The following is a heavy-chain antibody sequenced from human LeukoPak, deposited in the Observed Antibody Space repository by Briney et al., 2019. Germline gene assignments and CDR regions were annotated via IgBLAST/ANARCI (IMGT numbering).Heavy chain of an antibody. CDR3: ARDGRQGYCSGGSCYEYYYYYGMDV. CDR2: ISSSSSYI. V-gene: IGHV3-21*01. CDR1: GFTFDDYA. Sequence: PGRSLRLSCAASGFTFDDYAMHWVRQAPGKGLEWVSSISSSSSYIYYADSVKGRFTISRDNAKNSLYLQMNSLRAEDTAVYYCARDGRQGYCSGGSCYEYYYYYGMDVWGQGTTVTVSS. D-gene: IGHD2-15*01. J-gene: IGHJ6*02.